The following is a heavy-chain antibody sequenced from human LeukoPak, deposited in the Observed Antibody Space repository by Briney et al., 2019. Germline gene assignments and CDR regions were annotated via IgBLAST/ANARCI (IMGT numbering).Heavy chain of an antibody. CDR3: ARDLYDDNRCFDF. V-gene: IGHV4-38-2*02. D-gene: IGHD1-14*01. CDR2: IHHSGIT. Sequence: SQTLSLTCTVSVYSISSGYYWGWIRPPPGKGLEWIGSIHHSGITYYNPSLKSRVTISVDTSKNQFSLRVDSVTAADTAVYYCARDLYDDNRCFDFWGQGILVTVSS. J-gene: IGHJ4*02. CDR1: VYSISSGYY.